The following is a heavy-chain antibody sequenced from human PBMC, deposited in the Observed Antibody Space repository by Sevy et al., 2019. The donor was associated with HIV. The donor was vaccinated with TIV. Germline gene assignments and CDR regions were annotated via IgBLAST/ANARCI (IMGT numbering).Heavy chain of an antibody. V-gene: IGHV3-30-3*01. CDR2: ISYDGSNK. CDR1: GFTFSSYA. Sequence: LRLSCAASGFTFSSYAMHWVRQAPGKGLEWVAVISYDGSNKYYADSVKGRFTISRDNSKNTLYLQMTSRRAEDTAVYYCARDGGYYDSSGYYWVWGQGTLVTVSS. CDR3: ARDGGYYDSSGYYWV. J-gene: IGHJ4*02. D-gene: IGHD3-22*01.